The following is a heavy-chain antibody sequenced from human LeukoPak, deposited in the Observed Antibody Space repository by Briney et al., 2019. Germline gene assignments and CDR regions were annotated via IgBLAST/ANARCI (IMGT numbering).Heavy chain of an antibody. CDR2: IGTAGDT. V-gene: IGHV3-13*01. Sequence: GGSLRLSCAASGFTFSSYDMHWVRQATGKGLEWVSAIGTAGDTYYPGSVKGRFTISRENAKNTLYLQMNSLRAEDTAVYYCAKDRLRSWFDPWGQGTLVTVSS. CDR1: GFTFSSYD. CDR3: AKDRLRSWFDP. J-gene: IGHJ5*02.